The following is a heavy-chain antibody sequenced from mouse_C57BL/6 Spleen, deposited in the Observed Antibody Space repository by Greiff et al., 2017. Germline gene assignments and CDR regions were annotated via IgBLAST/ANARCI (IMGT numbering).Heavy chain of an antibody. J-gene: IGHJ4*01. CDR3: ASAYYYGSSDAMDY. CDR1: GFTFSSYG. D-gene: IGHD1-1*01. Sequence: EVQGVESGGDLVKPGGSLKLSCAASGFTFSSYGMSWVRQTPDKRLEWVATISSGGSYTYYPDSVKGRFTISRDNAKNTLYLQMSSLKSEDTAMYYCASAYYYGSSDAMDYWGQGTSVTVSS. V-gene: IGHV5-6*01. CDR2: ISSGGSYT.